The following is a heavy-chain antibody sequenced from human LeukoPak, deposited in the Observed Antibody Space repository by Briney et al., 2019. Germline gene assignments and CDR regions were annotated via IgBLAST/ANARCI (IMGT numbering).Heavy chain of an antibody. D-gene: IGHD3-22*01. Sequence: GGSLRLSCTASGFTFSSYAKSWVRQAPGKGLEWVSSISNSGTATYYADPVNGRFTISRDNSKNTLFLQMSSLRPEDTALYYCATVIVVAGRGNGCWGQGTLVTVSS. J-gene: IGHJ4*02. V-gene: IGHV3-23*01. CDR3: ATVIVVAGRGNGC. CDR1: GFTFSSYA. CDR2: ISNSGTAT.